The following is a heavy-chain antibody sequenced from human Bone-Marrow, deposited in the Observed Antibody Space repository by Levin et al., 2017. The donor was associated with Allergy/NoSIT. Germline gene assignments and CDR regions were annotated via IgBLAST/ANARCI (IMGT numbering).Heavy chain of an antibody. J-gene: IGHJ5*02. V-gene: IGHV1-69*13. Sequence: AASVKVSCKASGGTFSSYAISWVRQAPGQGLEWMGGIIPIFGTANYAQKFQGRVTITADESTSTAYMELSSLRSEDTAVYYCARETRLPNNGYCSGGSCYSDWFDPWGQGTLVTVSS. CDR1: GGTFSSYA. CDR3: ARETRLPNNGYCSGGSCYSDWFDP. D-gene: IGHD2-15*01. CDR2: IIPIFGTA.